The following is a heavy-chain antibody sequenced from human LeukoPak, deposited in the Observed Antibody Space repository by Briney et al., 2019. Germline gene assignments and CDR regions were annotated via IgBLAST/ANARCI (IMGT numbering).Heavy chain of an antibody. D-gene: IGHD3-22*01. CDR1: GGSISSGDYY. V-gene: IGHV4-30-4*08. CDR2: IYYSGST. CDR3: ARAFSVDYDSSGYTPWDAFDI. J-gene: IGHJ3*02. Sequence: SETLSLTCTVSGGSISSGDYYWSWIRQPPGKGLEWLGYIYYSGSTYYNPSLKSRVTISVDTSKNQFSLKLSSVTAADTAVYYCARAFSVDYDSSGYTPWDAFDICGQGTMVTVSS.